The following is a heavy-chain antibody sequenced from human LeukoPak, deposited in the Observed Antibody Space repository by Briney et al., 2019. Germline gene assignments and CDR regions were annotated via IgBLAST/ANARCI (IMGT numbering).Heavy chain of an antibody. J-gene: IGHJ5*02. D-gene: IGHD2-15*01. CDR2: ITSSGRYI. Sequence: GGSLRLSCAASGFTFSSYSMNWVRQAPGKGLEWVSSITSSGRYIYYADSVRGRFTISRDNAKNSLYLQMNSLRAEDTAVYSCARGADGVSSNSRGWFDPWGQGTLVTVSS. CDR1: GFTFSSYS. CDR3: ARGADGVSSNSRGWFDP. V-gene: IGHV3-21*01.